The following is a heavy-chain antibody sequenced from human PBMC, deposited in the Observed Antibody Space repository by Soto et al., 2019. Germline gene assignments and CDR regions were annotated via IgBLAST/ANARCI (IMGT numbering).Heavy chain of an antibody. CDR3: AKLIAVLPAPAVPFDI. D-gene: IGHD2-15*01. J-gene: IGHJ3*02. V-gene: IGHV3-9*01. CDR2: ISGDSGSL. Sequence: EVRLVESGGGLVQPGRSLRLSCIASGFTFEDHSMHWVRQAPGKGLEWLSGISGDSGSLGYAESLQGRFTISRDNAKNSLYLEMSSLRPDDTALYYCAKLIAVLPAPAVPFDIWGQGTMVTVSS. CDR1: GFTFEDHS.